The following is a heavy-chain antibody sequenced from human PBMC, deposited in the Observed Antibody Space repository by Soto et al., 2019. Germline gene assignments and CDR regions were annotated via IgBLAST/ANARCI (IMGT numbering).Heavy chain of an antibody. CDR1: GFTFSSYD. CDR3: ARADIAARYYYHYGMDV. Sequence: PGGSLRLSCAASGFTFSSYDMHWVRQATGKGLEWVSAIGTAGDTYYPGSVKGRFTISRENAKNSLYLQMNSLRAEDTAVYYCARADIAARYYYHYGMDVWGQGTTVTVSS. D-gene: IGHD6-6*01. V-gene: IGHV3-13*01. J-gene: IGHJ6*02. CDR2: IGTAGDT.